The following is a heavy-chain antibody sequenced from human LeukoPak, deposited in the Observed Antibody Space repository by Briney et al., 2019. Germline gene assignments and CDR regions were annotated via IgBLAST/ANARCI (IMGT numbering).Heavy chain of an antibody. CDR3: ARSLGSSWFYYYYMDV. CDR2: IIPIFGTA. V-gene: IGHV1-69*13. D-gene: IGHD6-13*01. CDR1: GGTFSSYA. J-gene: IGHJ6*03. Sequence: ASVEVSCKASGGTFSSYAISWVRQAPGQGLEWMGGIIPIFGTANYAQKFQGRVTITADESTSTAYMELSSLRSEDTAVYYCARSLGSSWFYYYYMDVWGKGTTVTISS.